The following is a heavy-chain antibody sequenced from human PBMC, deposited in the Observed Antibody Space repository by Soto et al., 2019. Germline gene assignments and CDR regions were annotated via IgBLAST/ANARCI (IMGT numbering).Heavy chain of an antibody. V-gene: IGHV1-69*01. J-gene: IGHJ6*01. CDR2: IIPYYGTT. CDR3: ARGGIAVAGTVSSFYALEV. D-gene: IGHD6-19*01. Sequence: QVQLVQSGAEVKKPGSSVKVSCKASGGTFSTYGFTWVRQAPGQGLEWMGGIIPYYGTTTYAQKFQGRVSITADESTTTAYMDRSGLRSEDTAVYYCARGGIAVAGTVSSFYALEVWGQGTTIIVSA. CDR1: GGTFSTYG.